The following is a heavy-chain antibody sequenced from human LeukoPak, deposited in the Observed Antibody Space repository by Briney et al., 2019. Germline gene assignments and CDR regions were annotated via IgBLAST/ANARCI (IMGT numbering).Heavy chain of an antibody. D-gene: IGHD2-15*01. CDR1: GGSFSGYY. CDR2: INHSGST. CDR3: ARDRRYPIVVVVAATPLGWYFDL. V-gene: IGHV4-34*01. Sequence: PSETLSLTCAVHGGSFSGYYWSWIRQPPGKGLDWIGEINHSGSTNYNPSLKSRVTISVDTSKNQFSLKLSSVTAADTAVYYCARDRRYPIVVVVAATPLGWYFDLWGRGTLVTVSS. J-gene: IGHJ2*01.